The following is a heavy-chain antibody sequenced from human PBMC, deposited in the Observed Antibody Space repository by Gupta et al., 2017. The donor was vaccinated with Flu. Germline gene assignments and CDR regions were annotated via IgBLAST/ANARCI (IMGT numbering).Heavy chain of an antibody. V-gene: IGHV1-46*01. D-gene: IGHD3-16*01. Sequence: QVQLVQSGPQVKKPGASVKLSCEASGHSFSTYYVHWVRQAPGQGLEWMGGTTPSGHSTDYAEKFQGRVTMIRDTSANIVYMDVSSLRSEDTAIYYCATDPMGGSGPYYGMDVWGQGTTVTVSS. CDR1: GHSFSTYY. J-gene: IGHJ6*02. CDR3: ATDPMGGSGPYYGMDV. CDR2: TTPSGHST.